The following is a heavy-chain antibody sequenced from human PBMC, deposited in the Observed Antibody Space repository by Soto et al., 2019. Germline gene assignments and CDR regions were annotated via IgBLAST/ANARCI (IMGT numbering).Heavy chain of an antibody. J-gene: IGHJ4*02. CDR1: GGSFSGYY. CDR3: ARAEGGYCSSTSCYRFFYFDY. Sequence: NPSETLSLTCAVYGGSFSGYYWSWIRQPPGKGLEWIGEINHSGSTNYNPSLKSRVTISVDTSKNQFSLKLSSVTAADTAVYYCARAEGGYCSSTSCYRFFYFDYWGQGTLVTVYS. D-gene: IGHD2-2*02. V-gene: IGHV4-34*01. CDR2: INHSGST.